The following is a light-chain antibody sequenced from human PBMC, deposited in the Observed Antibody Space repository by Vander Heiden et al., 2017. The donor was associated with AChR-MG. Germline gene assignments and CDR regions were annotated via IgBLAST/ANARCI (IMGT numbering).Light chain of an antibody. V-gene: IGLV3-10*01. Sequence: SNELPQPPSVSVSPGQTARITCSGDALPKKYAYWYQQKSGQAPVLVIYEDSKRPSGIPERFSGSSSGPMATLTISGAQVEDEADYYCYSTDSSGNHRVFGGWTKLTVL. CDR1: ALPKKY. CDR3: YSTDSSGNHRV. J-gene: IGLJ3*02. CDR2: EDS.